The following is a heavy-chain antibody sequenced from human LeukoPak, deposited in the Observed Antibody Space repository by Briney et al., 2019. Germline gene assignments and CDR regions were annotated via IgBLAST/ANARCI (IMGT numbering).Heavy chain of an antibody. V-gene: IGHV3-30-3*01. Sequence: GGSLRLSCAASGFTFSSYAMHWVRQAPGKGLEWVAVISYDGSNKYYADSVKGRFTISRDNSKNTLYLQMNSLRSEDTAVYYCARQVTKSVDTAMVPGYWGQGTLVTVSS. CDR1: GFTFSSYA. CDR3: ARQVTKSVDTAMVPGY. D-gene: IGHD5-18*01. CDR2: ISYDGSNK. J-gene: IGHJ4*02.